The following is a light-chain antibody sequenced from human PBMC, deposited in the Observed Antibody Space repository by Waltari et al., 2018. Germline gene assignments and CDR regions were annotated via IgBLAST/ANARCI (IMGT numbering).Light chain of an antibody. Sequence: QSALTQSASVSGSPGQSITISCTGTSRDVGASNLVSWYQHLPGRAPKLILSGVTKRPSGISDRFSGSKSGNTASLTISGLQSEDEADYYCSSYTQSRTRVFGGGTKVTVL. J-gene: IGLJ3*02. CDR1: SRDVGASNL. CDR2: GVT. CDR3: SSYTQSRTRV. V-gene: IGLV2-23*02.